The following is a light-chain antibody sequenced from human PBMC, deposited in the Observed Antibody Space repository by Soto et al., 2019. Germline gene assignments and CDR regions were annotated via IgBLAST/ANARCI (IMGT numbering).Light chain of an antibody. CDR1: SEHSSYA. J-gene: IGLJ2*01. Sequence: QPVLTQSPSASASLGASVKCTCTLSSEHSSYAIAWHQQQPEKGPRYLMKLNSDGSHNKGDGIPDRFSGSSSGAERYLTISSLQSEDEADYYCQTWGTGIVVFGGGTKLTVL. CDR2: LNSDGSH. CDR3: QTWGTGIVV. V-gene: IGLV4-69*01.